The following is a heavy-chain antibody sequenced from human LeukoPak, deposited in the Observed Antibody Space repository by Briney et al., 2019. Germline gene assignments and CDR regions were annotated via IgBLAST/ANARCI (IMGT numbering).Heavy chain of an antibody. CDR2: MNPNSDNT. J-gene: IGHJ6*03. CDR1: GYTFTSYD. V-gene: IGHV1-8*01. Sequence: ASVKVSCKASGYTFTSYDINCVRQAIRQGLERMGWMNPNSDNTGYAQKFQGRVTMTRNTSISTAYMELSSLRSEDTAVYYCARDKGYCEFLSGYYRLYYYYYYMDVWGKGTTVTVSS. CDR3: ARDKGYCEFLSGYYRLYYYYYYMDV. D-gene: IGHD3-3*01.